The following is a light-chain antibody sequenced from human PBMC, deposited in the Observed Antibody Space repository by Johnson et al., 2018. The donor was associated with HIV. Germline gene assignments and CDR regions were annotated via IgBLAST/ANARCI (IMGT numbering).Light chain of an antibody. J-gene: IGLJ1*01. CDR1: SSNIGNNY. CDR3: GTWDSSLSASYV. Sequence: QSVLTQPPSVSAAPGQKVTISCSGSSSNIGNNYVSWYQQLPGTAPKLLIYDNNKRPSGIPDRFSGSKSSTSATLGITGLQTGDEADYYCGTWDSSLSASYVFGTGTKVPV. V-gene: IGLV1-51*01. CDR2: DNN.